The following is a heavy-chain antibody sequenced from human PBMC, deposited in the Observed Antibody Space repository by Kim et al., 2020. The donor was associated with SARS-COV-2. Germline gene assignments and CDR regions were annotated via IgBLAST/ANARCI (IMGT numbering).Heavy chain of an antibody. CDR3: ARAGSGWYRGYYSYGLDV. CDR1: GDSISSGSYY. CDR2: IYTSGYT. D-gene: IGHD6-13*01. J-gene: IGHJ6*02. V-gene: IGHV4-61*02. Sequence: SETLSLTCTVSGDSISSGSYYWSWLRQPAGKGLEWIGRIYTSGYTNYNPSLKSRFTISIDTSKNHFSLNLSSVTAADTAVYYCARAGSGWYRGYYSYGLDVWGQGTTVTVSS.